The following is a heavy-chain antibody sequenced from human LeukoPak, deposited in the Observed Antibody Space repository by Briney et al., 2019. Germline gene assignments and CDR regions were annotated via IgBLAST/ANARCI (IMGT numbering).Heavy chain of an antibody. CDR1: GGSISSYY. D-gene: IGHD4-11*01. CDR2: IYTSGST. CDR3: AREKETTVKYYYYYYMDV. V-gene: IGHV4-4*07. Sequence: SETLSLTCTVFGGSISSYYWSWIRQPAGKGLEWIGRIYTSGSTNYNPSLKSRVTMSVDTSKNQFSLKLSSVTAADTAVYYCAREKETTVKYYYYYYMDVWGKGTTVTVSS. J-gene: IGHJ6*03.